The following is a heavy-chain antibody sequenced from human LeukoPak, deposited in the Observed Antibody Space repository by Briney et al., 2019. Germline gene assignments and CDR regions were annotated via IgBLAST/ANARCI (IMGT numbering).Heavy chain of an antibody. V-gene: IGHV4-59*08. D-gene: IGHD6-13*01. Sequence: SETLSLTCTVSGGSISSYYWSWIRQPPGKGLEWIGYIYYSGSTNYNPSLKSRVTISVDTSKNQFSLKLSSVTAADTAVYYCARTAASDWFDPWGQGTLVTVSS. CDR3: ARTAASDWFDP. CDR2: IYYSGST. CDR1: GGSISSYY. J-gene: IGHJ5*02.